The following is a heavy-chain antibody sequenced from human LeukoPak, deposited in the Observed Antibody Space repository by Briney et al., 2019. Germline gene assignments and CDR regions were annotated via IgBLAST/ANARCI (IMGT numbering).Heavy chain of an antibody. CDR3: ARETNWNPFDY. CDR1: GFTFSTYS. J-gene: IGHJ4*02. Sequence: GGSLRLSCEGSGFTFSTYSMNWVRQAPGKGLEWVAYITSSGSPIFYADSVEGRFTLTRDNAKRSLYLQMNSLRAEDAAVYYCARETNWNPFDYWGQGTLVTVSS. D-gene: IGHD1-20*01. CDR2: ITSSGSPI. V-gene: IGHV3-48*01.